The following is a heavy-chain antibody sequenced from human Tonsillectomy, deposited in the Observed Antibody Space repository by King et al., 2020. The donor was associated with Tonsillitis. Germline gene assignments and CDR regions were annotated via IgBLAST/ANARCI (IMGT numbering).Heavy chain of an antibody. Sequence: QLVQSGTEVKRPGASVKVSCQASGYTFSGCYIHWVRQAPGQGLEWMGWINPHNGLTKYAQKFQDRVTMTRDTSADTANMELTRLGSDDTAVYYCARDTILDGESMSSFDLWGQGTLVTVS. J-gene: IGHJ5*02. CDR2: INPHNGLT. CDR1: GYTFSGCY. D-gene: IGHD3-10*01. V-gene: IGHV1-2*02. CDR3: ARDTILDGESMSSFDL.